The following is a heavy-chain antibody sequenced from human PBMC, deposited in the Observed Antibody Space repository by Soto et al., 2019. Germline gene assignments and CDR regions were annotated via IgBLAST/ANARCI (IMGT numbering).Heavy chain of an antibody. Sequence: SETLSRSCHVSGGSISSSGYYWAWIRQPPGKGLEWIGSIYKSGTTSGKIYSNASLKSRVTMSVDTSQNQVSLKLSSVTAADTAVFYCARHQYRLWGCFRYPYNWIDPWGQGIPVTVSS. CDR2: IYKSGTTSGKI. J-gene: IGHJ5*02. CDR3: ARHQYRLWGCFRYPYNWIDP. CDR1: GGSISSSGYY. D-gene: IGHD3-16*02. V-gene: IGHV4-39*01.